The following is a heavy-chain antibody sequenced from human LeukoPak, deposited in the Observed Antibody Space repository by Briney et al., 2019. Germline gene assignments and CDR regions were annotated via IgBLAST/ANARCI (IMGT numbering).Heavy chain of an antibody. CDR1: RFTFSSYA. CDR3: AVQANYGSGSCWPKHKPRGAFDI. V-gene: IGHV3-23*01. J-gene: IGHJ3*02. CDR2: ISDSGGST. D-gene: IGHD3-10*01. Sequence: GGSLRLSCAASRFTFSSYAMSWVRQAPGKGLEWVSAISDSGGSTFYTDSVKGRFTISRDNSKNTLYLQMNSLRAEDTALYNSAVQANYGSGSCWPKHKPRGAFDIWGQGTMVTVSS.